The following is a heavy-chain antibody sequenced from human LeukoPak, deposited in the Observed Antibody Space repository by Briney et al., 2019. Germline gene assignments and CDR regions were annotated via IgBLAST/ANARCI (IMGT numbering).Heavy chain of an antibody. CDR3: AREIEDYSMDY. D-gene: IGHD4-11*01. Sequence: PGGSLRLSCAASGFTFSSYAMHWVRQAPGKGLEWVAVISYDGSNKYYADSVKGRFTISRDNAKNSLYLQMNSLRAEDTAVYYCAREIEDYSMDYWGQGTLVTVSS. V-gene: IGHV3-30-3*01. CDR2: ISYDGSNK. J-gene: IGHJ4*02. CDR1: GFTFSSYA.